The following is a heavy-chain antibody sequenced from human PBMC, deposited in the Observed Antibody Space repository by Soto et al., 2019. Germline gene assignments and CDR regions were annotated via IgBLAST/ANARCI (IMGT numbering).Heavy chain of an antibody. Sequence: SGPTLVNPTQTLTLTCTFSGFSLSTSGMCVSWIRQPPGKALEWLALIDWDDDKYYSTSLKTRLTISKDTPKNQVVLTMTNMDPVDTATYYCARHNYSPYYDFWSGPTPSYGMDVWGQGTTVTVSS. J-gene: IGHJ6*02. CDR1: GFSLSTSGMC. CDR2: IDWDDDK. D-gene: IGHD3-3*01. CDR3: ARHNYSPYYDFWSGPTPSYGMDV. V-gene: IGHV2-70*01.